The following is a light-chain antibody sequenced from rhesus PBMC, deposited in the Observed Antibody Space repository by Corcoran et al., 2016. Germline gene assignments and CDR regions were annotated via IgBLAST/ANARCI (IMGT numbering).Light chain of an antibody. CDR2: AAS. CDR1: QTISSY. CDR3: QRRNSHPPP. V-gene: IGKV1-44*01. J-gene: IGKJ1*01. Sequence: DIQMTQSPSSLSASVGDRVTITRRASQTISSYLAWYQQKPGKVPKLLIYAASSLESGVPSRFSGSGSGTDFTLTISSLQPEDFATYYCQRRNSHPPPFGQGTKVELK.